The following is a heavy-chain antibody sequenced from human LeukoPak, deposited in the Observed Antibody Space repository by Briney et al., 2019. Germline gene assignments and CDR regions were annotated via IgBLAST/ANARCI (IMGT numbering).Heavy chain of an antibody. V-gene: IGHV5-51*01. CDR3: ARIGITGTISFDY. CDR2: IYPGDSDT. Sequence: GESPKISCKGSGYSFTSYWIGWVRQMPGKGLEWMGIIYPGDSDTRYSPPFQGQVTISADKSISTAYLQWSSLKASDTAMYYCARIGITGTISFDYWGQGTLVTVSS. D-gene: IGHD1-7*01. CDR1: GYSFTSYW. J-gene: IGHJ4*02.